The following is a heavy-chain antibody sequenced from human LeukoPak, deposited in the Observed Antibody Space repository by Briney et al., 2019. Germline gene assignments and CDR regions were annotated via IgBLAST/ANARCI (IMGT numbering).Heavy chain of an antibody. Sequence: RGESLKISCKGSGYSFTSYWIGWGRQMPGKGLEWMGIIYPGDSDTRYSPSFQGQVTISADKSISTAYLQWSSLKASDTAMYYCARFEVVAARFWFDPWGQGTLVTVSS. CDR3: ARFEVVAARFWFDP. V-gene: IGHV5-51*01. J-gene: IGHJ5*02. CDR1: GYSFTSYW. CDR2: IYPGDSDT. D-gene: IGHD6-6*01.